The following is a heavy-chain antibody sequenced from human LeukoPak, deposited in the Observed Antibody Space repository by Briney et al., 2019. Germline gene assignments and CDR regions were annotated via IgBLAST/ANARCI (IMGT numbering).Heavy chain of an antibody. V-gene: IGHV4-38-2*02. Sequence: PSETLSLTCTVSGYSISSGYYWGWIRQPPGKGLEWIGRINHSGSTYYNPSLKRRVTMSVDTSKNQFSLKLSSVTAADTAVYYCARDFVVVPAATKRYYYYYMDVWGKGTTVTISS. J-gene: IGHJ6*03. D-gene: IGHD2-2*01. CDR3: ARDFVVVPAATKRYYYYYMDV. CDR1: GYSISSGYY. CDR2: INHSGST.